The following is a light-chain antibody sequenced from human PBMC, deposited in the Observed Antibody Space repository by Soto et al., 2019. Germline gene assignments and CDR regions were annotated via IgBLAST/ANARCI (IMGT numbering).Light chain of an antibody. CDR3: QQYKSFSLT. CDR2: KTS. V-gene: IGKV1-5*03. CDR1: QSINNW. J-gene: IGKJ4*01. Sequence: DIQMTQSPSTLSASVGDRVTITCRASQSINNWLAWYQQKPGKAPKLLIYKTSDLESGVLSRFSGSGSGTEFSLTISSLQPDDFATHYCQQYKSFSLTFGGGTRVEF.